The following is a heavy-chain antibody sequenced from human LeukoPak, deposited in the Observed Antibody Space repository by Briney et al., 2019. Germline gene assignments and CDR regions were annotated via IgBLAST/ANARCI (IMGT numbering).Heavy chain of an antibody. CDR1: GFTFSSYG. V-gene: IGHV3-23*01. CDR3: AKRVPYSTSSVYFDY. D-gene: IGHD6-6*01. Sequence: GGSLRPSCAASGFTFSSYGMSWVRQAPGMRLEWVSAITDTGSGTYYADSVKGRFTISRDNSKNTLYLQMNSLRAEDTAVYYCAKRVPYSTSSVYFDYWGQGTLVTVSS. J-gene: IGHJ4*02. CDR2: ITDTGSGT.